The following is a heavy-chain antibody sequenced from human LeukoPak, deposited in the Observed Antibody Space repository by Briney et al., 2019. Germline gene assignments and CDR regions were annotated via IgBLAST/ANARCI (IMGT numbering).Heavy chain of an antibody. CDR3: ARGAKVRGVITKFSWFDP. Sequence: ASVKVSCKASGYTFSSYGINWVRQATGQGLEWMGWMNPNSGNTGYAQKFQGRVTMTRNTSISTAYMELSSLRSEDTAVYYCARGAKVRGVITKFSWFDPWGQGTLVTVSS. V-gene: IGHV1-8*01. CDR1: GYTFSSYG. D-gene: IGHD3-10*01. CDR2: MNPNSGNT. J-gene: IGHJ5*02.